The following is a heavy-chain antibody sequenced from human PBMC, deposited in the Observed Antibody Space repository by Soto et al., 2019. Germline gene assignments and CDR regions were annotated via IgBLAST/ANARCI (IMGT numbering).Heavy chain of an antibody. J-gene: IGHJ4*02. D-gene: IGHD2-2*01. Sequence: QVQLVQSGAEVKKPGASVKVSCMASGYTFTSYYMHCVRQAPGQGLEWMGIINPSGGSTSYAQKFQGRVTMTRDTSTSTGDMELRSLRSEDTAVYYCARGSPPVPAKPYYFAYWGQGTLVTVSS. CDR3: ARGSPPVPAKPYYFAY. CDR2: INPSGGST. CDR1: GYTFTSYY. V-gene: IGHV1-46*01.